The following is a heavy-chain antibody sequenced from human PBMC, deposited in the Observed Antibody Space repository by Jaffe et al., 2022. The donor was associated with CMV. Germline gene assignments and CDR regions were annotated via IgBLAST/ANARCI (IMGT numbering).Heavy chain of an antibody. CDR3: ARHGSPDDIVVVVADTGNWFDP. J-gene: IGHJ5*02. CDR2: IDPSDSYT. Sequence: EVQLVQSGAEVKKPGESLRISCKGSGYSFTSYWISWVRQMPGKGLEWMGRIDPSDSYTNYSPSFQGHVTISADKSISTAYLQWSSLKASDTAMYYCARHGSPDDIVVVVADTGNWFDPWGQGTLVTVSS. CDR1: GYSFTSYW. D-gene: IGHD2-15*01. V-gene: IGHV5-10-1*03.